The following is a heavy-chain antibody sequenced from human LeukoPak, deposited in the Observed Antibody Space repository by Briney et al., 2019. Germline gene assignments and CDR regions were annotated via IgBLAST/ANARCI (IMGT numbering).Heavy chain of an antibody. Sequence: GASVTVSCTASGYTFTSYDINWVRQATGQGLEWMGWMNPNSGNTGYAQKFQGRVTMTRNTSISTDYMEVSSLRSEVKAVYYCARVPATVTKVHFDYWGQGTPVTVSS. J-gene: IGHJ4*02. D-gene: IGHD4-17*01. CDR1: GYTFTSYD. CDR2: MNPNSGNT. CDR3: ARVPATVTKVHFDY. V-gene: IGHV1-8*01.